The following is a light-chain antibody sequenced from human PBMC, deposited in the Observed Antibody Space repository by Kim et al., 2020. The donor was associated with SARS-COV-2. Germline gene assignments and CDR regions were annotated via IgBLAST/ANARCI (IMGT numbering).Light chain of an antibody. V-gene: IGLV3-19*01. CDR3: NSRDSNDNVV. CDR2: GKN. Sequence: SSELTQDPAVSVALGQTVRITCQGDSLRSYYATWYQQKPGQAPILVIYGKNNRPSGIPDRFSGSSSGNTASLTITGTQAGDEADYYCNSRDSNDNVVFGGGTTLT. J-gene: IGLJ2*01. CDR1: SLRSYY.